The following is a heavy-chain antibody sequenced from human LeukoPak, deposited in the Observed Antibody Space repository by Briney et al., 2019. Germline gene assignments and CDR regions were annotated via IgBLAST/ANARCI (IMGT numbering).Heavy chain of an antibody. CDR3: ARGSSSWYGNVDY. CDR1: GFTFSSYS. D-gene: IGHD6-13*01. J-gene: IGHJ4*02. CDR2: ISSSSSYI. V-gene: IGHV3-21*01. Sequence: SGGSLRLSCAASGFTFSSYSMNWLRQAPGKGLEWVSSISSSSSYIYYADSVKGRFTISRDNAKNSLYLQMNSLRAEDTAVYYCARGSSSWYGNVDYWGQGTLVTVSS.